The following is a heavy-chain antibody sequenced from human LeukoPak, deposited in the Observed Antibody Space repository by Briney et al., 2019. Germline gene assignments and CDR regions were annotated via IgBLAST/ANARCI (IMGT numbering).Heavy chain of an antibody. Sequence: NPSETLSLTCTVSGGSISSGSYYWSWIRQPAGKGLEWIGRIYTSGSTNYNPSLKSRVTISVDTSKNQFSLKLSSVTAADTAVYYCARETVTTGRYFDYWGQGTLVTVSS. CDR3: ARETVTTGRYFDY. D-gene: IGHD4-17*01. CDR2: IYTSGST. J-gene: IGHJ4*02. CDR1: GGSISSGSYY. V-gene: IGHV4-61*02.